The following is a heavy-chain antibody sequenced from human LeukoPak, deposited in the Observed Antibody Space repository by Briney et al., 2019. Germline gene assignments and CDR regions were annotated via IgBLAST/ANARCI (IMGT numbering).Heavy chain of an antibody. Sequence: PSETLSLTCAVYGGSFSGYYWSWVRQAPGKGLEWVANIKQDGSEKYYVDSVKGRFTISRDNAKNSLYLQMNSLRAEDTAVYYCARARVWTVSSGWYDYWGQGTLVTVSS. D-gene: IGHD6-19*01. CDR2: IKQDGSEK. CDR3: ARARVWTVSSGWYDY. CDR1: GGSFSGYY. V-gene: IGHV3-7*01. J-gene: IGHJ4*02.